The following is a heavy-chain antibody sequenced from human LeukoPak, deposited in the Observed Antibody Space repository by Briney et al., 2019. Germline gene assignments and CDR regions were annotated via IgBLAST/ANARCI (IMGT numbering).Heavy chain of an antibody. CDR3: ARDLGGSYTKRSRDY. Sequence: ASVKVSCKASGYTFTCYYMHWVRQAPGQGLEWMGWINPNSGGTNYAQKFQGRVTMTRDTSISTAYMELSRLRSDDTAVYYCARDLGGSYTKRSRDYWGQGTLVTVSS. CDR2: INPNSGGT. D-gene: IGHD1-26*01. J-gene: IGHJ4*02. CDR1: GYTFTCYY. V-gene: IGHV1-2*02.